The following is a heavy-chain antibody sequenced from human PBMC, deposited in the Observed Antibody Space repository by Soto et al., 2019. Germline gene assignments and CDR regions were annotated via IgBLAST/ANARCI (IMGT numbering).Heavy chain of an antibody. CDR1: GFTFHDYA. CDR2: ISWNSGDI. J-gene: IGHJ4*02. CDR3: AKDLSRGYSRGWPV. Sequence: EVQLVESGGDLVQPGRSLRLSCAASGFTFHDYAMHWVRQAPGKGLEWVSGISWNSGDIGYADSVKGRFTISRDNAKNSLFLQMNSLRAADTALYYCAKDLSRGYSRGWPVWGQGTLVTVSS. V-gene: IGHV3-9*01. D-gene: IGHD6-19*01.